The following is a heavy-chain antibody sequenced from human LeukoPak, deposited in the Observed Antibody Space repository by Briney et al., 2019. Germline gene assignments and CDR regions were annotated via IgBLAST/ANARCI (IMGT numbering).Heavy chain of an antibody. Sequence: SETLSLTCTVSGGSISSYYWSWIRQPAGKGLEWIGRIYTSGSTNYNPSLKSRVTMSVDTSKNQFSLKLNSVTAADTAVYYCARRKAAAGLGNWFAPWGQGTLVTVSS. CDR2: IYTSGST. CDR1: GGSISSYY. CDR3: ARRKAAAGLGNWFAP. D-gene: IGHD6-13*01. J-gene: IGHJ5*02. V-gene: IGHV4-4*07.